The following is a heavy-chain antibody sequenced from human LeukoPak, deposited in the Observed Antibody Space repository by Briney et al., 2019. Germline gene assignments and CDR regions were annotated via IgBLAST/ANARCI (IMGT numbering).Heavy chain of an antibody. V-gene: IGHV4-34*01. CDR1: GGSFSGYY. CDR2: INHSGST. D-gene: IGHD3-10*01. J-gene: IGHJ3*02. Sequence: SETLSLTCAVYGGSFSGYYWSWIRQPPGEGLEWIGEINHSGSTNYNPSLKSRVTISVDTSKNQFSPKLSSVTAADTAVYYCARSRDYYGSLSAFDIWGQGTMVTVSS. CDR3: ARSRDYYGSLSAFDI.